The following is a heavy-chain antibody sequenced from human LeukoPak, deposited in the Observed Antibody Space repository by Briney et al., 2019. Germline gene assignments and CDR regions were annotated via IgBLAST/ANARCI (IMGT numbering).Heavy chain of an antibody. CDR3: ARFVAYCGGDCYSVGDY. J-gene: IGHJ4*02. D-gene: IGHD2-21*02. Sequence: GASVKVSCKASGYTFTSYDINWVRQATGQGLEWMGWMNPNSGNTGYAQKFQGRVTMTRNTSISTAYMELSSLRSKDTAVYYCARFVAYCGGDCYSVGDYWGQGTLVTVSS. V-gene: IGHV1-8*01. CDR1: GYTFTSYD. CDR2: MNPNSGNT.